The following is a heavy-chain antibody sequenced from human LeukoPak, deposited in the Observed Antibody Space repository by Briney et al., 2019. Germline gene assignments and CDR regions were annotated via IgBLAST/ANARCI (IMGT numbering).Heavy chain of an antibody. J-gene: IGHJ4*02. CDR3: AAFVYDGSGGRGGY. D-gene: IGHD3-10*01. Sequence: GTSVKVSCKASGFTFTSSAMQWVRQARGQRLEWIGWIVVGSGNTNYAQKFQERVTITRDMSTSTAYMGLSSLRSEDTAVYYCAAFVYDGSGGRGGYWGQGTLVTVSS. CDR2: IVVGSGNT. CDR1: GFTFTSSA. V-gene: IGHV1-58*02.